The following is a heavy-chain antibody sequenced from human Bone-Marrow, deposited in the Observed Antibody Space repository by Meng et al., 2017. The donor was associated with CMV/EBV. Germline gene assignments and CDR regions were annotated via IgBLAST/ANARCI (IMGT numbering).Heavy chain of an antibody. CDR1: GFSLSTSPMR. V-gene: IGHV2-70D*14. J-gene: IGHJ6*02. D-gene: IGHD2-8*01. Sequence: SGPTMVKPTHTLTLTCTFSGFSLSTSPMRVSWIRQPPGKALEWLARIDWDNNKFYSTSLKSRRIISKDTSKNQVVLTMTTVNPVDTATYYSARLATKWGDVWGQGTTVTVSS. CDR2: IDWDNNK. CDR3: ARLATKWGDV.